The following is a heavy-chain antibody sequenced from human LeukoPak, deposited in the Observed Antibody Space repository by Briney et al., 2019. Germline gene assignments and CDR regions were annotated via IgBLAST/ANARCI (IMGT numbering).Heavy chain of an antibody. V-gene: IGHV3-23*01. CDR3: AILPGYSSGWYEVNY. Sequence: SGGSLRLSCAASGFTFSSYAMSWVRQAPGKGLEWVSGISGSGGSIYYADSVKGRFTISRDNSRNTLYLQMNSPRAEDTAVYYCAILPGYSSGWYEVNYWGQGTLVTVSS. J-gene: IGHJ4*02. CDR2: ISGSGGSI. CDR1: GFTFSSYA. D-gene: IGHD6-13*01.